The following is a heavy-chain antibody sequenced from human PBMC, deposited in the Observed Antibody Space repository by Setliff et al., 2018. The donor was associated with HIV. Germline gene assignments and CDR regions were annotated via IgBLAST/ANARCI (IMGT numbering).Heavy chain of an antibody. Sequence: ASVKVSCKASGYTFTNYDINWVRQATGQGLEWMGWMNPNSGNTGYPPSFQGRVTMTRDTSTTTAYMELSSLRSDDTAVYYCAKNYFDTSGWSAVDYWGQGTLVTVSS. CDR2: MNPNSGNT. V-gene: IGHV1-8*01. CDR1: GYTFTNYD. CDR3: AKNYFDTSGWSAVDY. J-gene: IGHJ4*02. D-gene: IGHD3-22*01.